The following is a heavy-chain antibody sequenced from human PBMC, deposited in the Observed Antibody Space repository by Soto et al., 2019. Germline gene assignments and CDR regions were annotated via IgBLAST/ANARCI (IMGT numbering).Heavy chain of an antibody. J-gene: IGHJ4*02. Sequence: QVQLQESGPGLVKPSQTLSLTCTVSGGSISSGYYYWSWIRQPPGEGLEWLGYIYYSGSSYYNPSLKSRITISVDTSKNQFSLNLSSVTAADTAVYYCARDRERGYSYGYFDYWGQGTLVTVSS. CDR1: GGSISSGYYY. D-gene: IGHD5-18*01. V-gene: IGHV4-30-4*01. CDR3: ARDRERGYSYGYFDY. CDR2: IYYSGSS.